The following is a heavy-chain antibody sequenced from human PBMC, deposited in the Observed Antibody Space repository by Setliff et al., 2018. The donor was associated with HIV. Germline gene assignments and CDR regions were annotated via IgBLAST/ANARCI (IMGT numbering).Heavy chain of an antibody. CDR3: ARDLRGDAVPATAAKSFDI. J-gene: IGHJ3*02. CDR1: GGSFSGYY. V-gene: IGHV4-34*01. CDR2: ISDSGST. Sequence: SETLSLTCAVYGGSFSGYYWSWIRKPPGKGMEWIGEISDSGSTNYNPPLKSRVAMSVDTAKNQFSLKLSSVTAADTAVYHCARDLRGDAVPATAAKSFDIWGQGTLVTVSS. D-gene: IGHD2-8*01.